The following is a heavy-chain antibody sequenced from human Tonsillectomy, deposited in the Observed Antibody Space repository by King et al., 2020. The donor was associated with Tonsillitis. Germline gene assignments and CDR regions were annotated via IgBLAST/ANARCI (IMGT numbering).Heavy chain of an antibody. CDR3: ARGVNDYVWGSYRYDY. D-gene: IGHD3-16*02. CDR2: LYHSGST. V-gene: IGHV4-59*01. Sequence: QLQESGPGLVKPSETLSLTCTVSGGSIRSYYWSWIRQPPGKGLEWVGYLYHSGSTSYNPTLKSRVTITVDTSKNQLSLKLSSVSAADTAVYYCARGVNDYVWGSYRYDYWGQGTVVTVSS. J-gene: IGHJ4*02. CDR1: GGSIRSYY.